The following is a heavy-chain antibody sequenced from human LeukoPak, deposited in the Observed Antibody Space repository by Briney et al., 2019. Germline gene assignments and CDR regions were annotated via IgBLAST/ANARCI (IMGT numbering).Heavy chain of an antibody. CDR3: AAAGVVVVAATYSNAFDI. Sequence: SVKVSCKASGGTFSSYAISWVRQAPGQGLEWMGRIIPTLGIANYAQKFQGRVTITADKSTSTAYMELSSLRSEDTAVYYCAAAGVVVVAATYSNAFDIWGQGTMVTVSS. CDR1: GGTFSSYA. D-gene: IGHD2-15*01. CDR2: IIPTLGIA. V-gene: IGHV1-69*04. J-gene: IGHJ3*02.